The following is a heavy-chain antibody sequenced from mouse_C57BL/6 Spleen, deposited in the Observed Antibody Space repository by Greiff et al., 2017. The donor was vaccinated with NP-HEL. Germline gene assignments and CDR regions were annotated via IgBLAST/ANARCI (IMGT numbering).Heavy chain of an antibody. CDR2: SRNKANDYTT. CDR1: GFTFSDFY. J-gene: IGHJ1*03. D-gene: IGHD4-1*02. Sequence: EVNLVESGGGLVQSGRSLRLSCATSGFTFSDFYMEWVRQAPGKGLEWIAASRNKANDYTTEYSASVKGRFIVSRDTSQSILYLQMNALRAEDTAIYYCARVNWDGNWYFDVWGTGTTVTVSS. V-gene: IGHV7-1*01. CDR3: ARVNWDGNWYFDV.